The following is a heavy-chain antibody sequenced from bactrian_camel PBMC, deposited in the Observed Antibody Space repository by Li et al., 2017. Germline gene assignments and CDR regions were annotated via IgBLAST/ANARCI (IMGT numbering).Heavy chain of an antibody. CDR1: GASFGKDC. J-gene: IGHJ6*01. CDR2: IYTGGNT. V-gene: IGHV3S1*01. CDR3: AASDQWPCLAAQTADFAY. D-gene: IGHD7*01. Sequence: HVQLVESGGGSAQPGGSLRLSCTKFGASFGKDCVAWFRQAPGKQLEGVAAIYTGGNTYYVDSVKDRFTLSQDNVKLAVYLQMNSLKPEDTAMYYCAASDQWPCLAAQTADFAYWGQGTQVTVS.